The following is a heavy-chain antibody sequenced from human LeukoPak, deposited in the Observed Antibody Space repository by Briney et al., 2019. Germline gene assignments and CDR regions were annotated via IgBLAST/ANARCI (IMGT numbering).Heavy chain of an antibody. Sequence: ASVKVSCKASGYTSTGYYMHWVRQAPGQGLEWMGRINPNSGGTNYAQKFQGRVTITADESTSTAYMELSSLRSEDTAVYYCASPGYCSGGSCYRTNYYYYYGMDVWGQGTTVTVSS. D-gene: IGHD2-15*01. V-gene: IGHV1-2*06. CDR3: ASPGYCSGGSCYRTNYYYYYGMDV. J-gene: IGHJ6*02. CDR2: INPNSGGT. CDR1: GYTSTGYY.